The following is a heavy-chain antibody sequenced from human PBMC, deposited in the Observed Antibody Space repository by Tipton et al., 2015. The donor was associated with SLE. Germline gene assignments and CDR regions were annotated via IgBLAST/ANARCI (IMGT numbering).Heavy chain of an antibody. V-gene: IGHV3-11*06. CDR3: ARAYMTDAFDI. J-gene: IGHJ3*02. CDR1: GFTFSYYY. Sequence: GSLRLSCAASGFTFSYYYMSWSRQAPGKGLEWVSYISSSSSYTNYSDSVKGRFTISRDNAKNSLYLQMNSLRAEDTAVYYCARAYMTDAFDIWGQGTMVTVSS. CDR2: ISSSSSYT. D-gene: IGHD4-11*01.